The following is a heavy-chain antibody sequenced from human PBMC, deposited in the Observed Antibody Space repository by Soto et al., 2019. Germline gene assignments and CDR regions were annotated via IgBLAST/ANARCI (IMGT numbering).Heavy chain of an antibody. CDR3: ARDQQWLVSPVDY. J-gene: IGHJ4*02. V-gene: IGHV3-48*01. Sequence: EVQLVESGGGLVQPGGSLRLSCAASGFTFSSFTMNWVRQAPGKGLEGVSCVSGGSHTMYYADSVKGRFTISSDNAKHSWYLRMDSLRADDTAVYYCARDQQWLVSPVDYWGQGTLVTVSS. CDR2: VSGGSHTM. CDR1: GFTFSSFT. D-gene: IGHD6-19*01.